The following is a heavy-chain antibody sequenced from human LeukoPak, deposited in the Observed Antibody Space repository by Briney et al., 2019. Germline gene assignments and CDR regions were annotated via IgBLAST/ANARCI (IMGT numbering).Heavy chain of an antibody. D-gene: IGHD6-19*01. J-gene: IGHJ4*02. CDR3: ARARSPNIAVAGACFDY. CDR1: DVSISTYY. V-gene: IGHV4-4*07. CDR2: IYTSGTT. Sequence: SETLSLTCTVSDVSISTYYWNWIRQPAGKGLEWIGRIYTSGTTNYSPPLKSRITMSVGTSKNQFSLNLSSVAAADTAVYYCARARSPNIAVAGACFDYWGQGILVTVSS.